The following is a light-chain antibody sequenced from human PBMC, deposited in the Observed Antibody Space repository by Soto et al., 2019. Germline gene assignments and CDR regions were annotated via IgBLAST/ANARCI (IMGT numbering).Light chain of an antibody. CDR2: KTN. J-gene: IGLJ2*01. Sequence: SVLTRPPSASGTPGRRVACACSGGNYNIGVSYVYWYQHFPGAAPRLLMSKTNQRPSGVPDRFSGSKSGTSASLAISGLRSDDEADYYCATWDDSLSGVLFGGGTKVTVL. V-gene: IGLV1-47*01. CDR1: NYNIGVSY. CDR3: ATWDDSLSGVL.